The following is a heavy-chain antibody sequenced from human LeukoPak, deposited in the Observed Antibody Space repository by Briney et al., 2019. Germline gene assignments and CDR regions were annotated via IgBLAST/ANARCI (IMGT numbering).Heavy chain of an antibody. CDR2: INPSGGST. CDR3: TVVVAATTSKSAKRRNYYFDY. V-gene: IGHV1-46*01. Sequence: ASVKVSCKASGYTFTSYYMHWVRQAPGQGLEWMGIINPSGGSTSYAQKFQGRVTMTRDTSTSTVYMELSSLRSEDTAVYYCTVVVAATTSKSAKRRNYYFDYWGQGTLVTVSS. CDR1: GYTFTSYY. J-gene: IGHJ4*02. D-gene: IGHD2-15*01.